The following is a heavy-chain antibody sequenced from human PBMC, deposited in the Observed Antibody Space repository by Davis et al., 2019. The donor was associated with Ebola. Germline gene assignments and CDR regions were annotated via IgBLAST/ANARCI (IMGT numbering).Heavy chain of an antibody. Sequence: MPSETLSLTCTVSGGSISSYYWSWIRQPPGKGLEWIGYIYYSGSTNYNPSLKSRVTISVDTSKNQFSLKLSSVTAADTAVYYCARAIAVAGTWVIAWFDPWGQGTLVTVSS. CDR3: ARAIAVAGTWVIAWFDP. J-gene: IGHJ5*02. CDR1: GGSISSYY. V-gene: IGHV4-59*01. D-gene: IGHD6-19*01. CDR2: IYYSGST.